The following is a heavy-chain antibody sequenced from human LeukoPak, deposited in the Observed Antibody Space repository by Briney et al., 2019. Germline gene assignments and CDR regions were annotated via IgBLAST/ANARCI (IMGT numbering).Heavy chain of an antibody. J-gene: IGHJ6*02. V-gene: IGHV3-64D*09. Sequence: GGSLRLSCSASGFTFSAYAMHWVRQAPGKGLEYVSAISSNGGGTYYADSVKGRFIISRDNSKNILYLQMSSLRTEDTAVYYCVNIQGSGSFYNNYYGMDVWAKGPRSPSP. CDR3: VNIQGSGSFYNNYYGMDV. CDR2: ISSNGGGT. D-gene: IGHD3-10*01. CDR1: GFTFSAYA.